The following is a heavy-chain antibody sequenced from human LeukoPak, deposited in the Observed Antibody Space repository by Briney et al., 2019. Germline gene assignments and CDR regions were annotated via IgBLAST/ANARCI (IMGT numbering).Heavy chain of an antibody. V-gene: IGHV4-4*02. Sequence: SGTLSLTCGVSGGSISNTNWWTLVRQPPGKGLEWIGKDDLYGCTNYKPSLKSRFAISVDKSENHISLKLTSVTAADTAVYYCARDFAQYGDYGGFFDYWGQGTLVTVSS. D-gene: IGHD4-17*01. J-gene: IGHJ4*02. CDR1: GGSISNTNW. CDR2: DDLYGCT. CDR3: ARDFAQYGDYGGFFDY.